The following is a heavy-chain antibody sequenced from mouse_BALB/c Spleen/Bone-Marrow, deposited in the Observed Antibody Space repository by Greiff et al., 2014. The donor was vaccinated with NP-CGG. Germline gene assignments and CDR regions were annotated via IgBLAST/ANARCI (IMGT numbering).Heavy chain of an antibody. CDR3: ARYDYGWYFYV. CDR2: IDPANGNT. CDR1: GFNIKDTY. V-gene: IGHV14-3*02. Sequence: VQLQQPGAELVRPGASVKLSCTASGFNIKDTYMHWVKQRPEQGLEWIGRIDPANGNTKYDPKFQGKATITADTSSNTAYLQLSSLTSEDTAVYYCARYDYGWYFYVWGAGATVTVPT. D-gene: IGHD1-1*01. J-gene: IGHJ1*01.